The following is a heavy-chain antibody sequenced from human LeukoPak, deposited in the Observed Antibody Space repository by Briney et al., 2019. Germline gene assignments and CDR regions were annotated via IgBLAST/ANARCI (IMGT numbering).Heavy chain of an antibody. CDR3: ARGDSMIVVVKGFDY. Sequence: PGGSLRLSCAASGFTFSNYPIHWVRQAPGKGLEFVSSIHSNGISTYYGNSVKGRFTVSRDNSKNTVYLQMGSLREEDMAVYYCARGDSMIVVVKGFDYWGQGTLVTVSS. CDR2: IHSNGIST. D-gene: IGHD3-22*01. CDR1: GFTFSNYP. V-gene: IGHV3-64*01. J-gene: IGHJ4*02.